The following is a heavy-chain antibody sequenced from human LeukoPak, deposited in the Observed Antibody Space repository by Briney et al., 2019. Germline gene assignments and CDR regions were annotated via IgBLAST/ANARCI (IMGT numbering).Heavy chain of an antibody. Sequence: PSETLSLTCAVSGYSISSGYYWGWIRQPPGKGLEWIGSIYHSGSTYYNPSLKSRVTISVDTSKNQFSLKLSSVTAADTAVYYCARLLYYYGSGSYYTPFDYWGQGTLVTVSS. J-gene: IGHJ4*02. V-gene: IGHV4-38-2*01. CDR3: ARLLYYYGSGSYYTPFDY. CDR2: IYHSGST. CDR1: GYSISSGYY. D-gene: IGHD3-10*01.